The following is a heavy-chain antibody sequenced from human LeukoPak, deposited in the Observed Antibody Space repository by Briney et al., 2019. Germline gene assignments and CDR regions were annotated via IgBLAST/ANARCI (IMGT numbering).Heavy chain of an antibody. D-gene: IGHD3-22*01. J-gene: IGHJ5*02. V-gene: IGHV3-21*01. CDR1: GFTFSSYS. Sequence: GGSLRLSCAASGFTFSSYSMNWVRQAPGKGLEWVSSIISSSSYIYYADSVKGRFTISRDNAKNSLYLQMNSLRAEDTAVYYCARKGYYDSSGYPRWFDPWGQGTLVTVSS. CDR2: IISSSSYI. CDR3: ARKGYYDSSGYPRWFDP.